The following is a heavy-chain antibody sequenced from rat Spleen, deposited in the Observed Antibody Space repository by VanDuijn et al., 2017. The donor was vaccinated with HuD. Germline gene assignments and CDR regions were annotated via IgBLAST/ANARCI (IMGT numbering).Heavy chain of an antibody. V-gene: IGHV2-30*01. CDR3: TSPFRWFAY. CDR1: GFSLTSYN. J-gene: IGHJ3*01. Sequence: QVQLKESGPGLVQPSQTLSLTCTVSGFSLTSYNVHWVRQPTGKGLEWMGVIWTGGGTDYNSALKSRLSISRDTSKSQLFLKMNSLQTEDTAIYFCTSPFRWFAYWGQGTLVTVSS. CDR2: IWTGGGT.